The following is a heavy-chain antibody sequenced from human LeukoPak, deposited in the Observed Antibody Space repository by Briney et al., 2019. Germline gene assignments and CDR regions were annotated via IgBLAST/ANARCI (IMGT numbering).Heavy chain of an antibody. CDR1: GFTFTAYY. J-gene: IGHJ4*02. CDR3: ARHWGPGIAFWES. Sequence: GGSLRLSCEASGFTFTAYYMPGVRQAPGKGLEWVSAISGGGDYIYYADSVKGRFTTSRDNSKRTLYLQMSNLRADDSAVYYGARHWGPGIAFWESWGQGTQVTVSS. D-gene: IGHD3-16*01. V-gene: IGHV3-23*01. CDR2: ISGGGDYI.